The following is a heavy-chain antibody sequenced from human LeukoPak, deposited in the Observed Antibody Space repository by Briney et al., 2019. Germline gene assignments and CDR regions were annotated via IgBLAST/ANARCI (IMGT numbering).Heavy chain of an antibody. V-gene: IGHV3-30*02. CDR1: AFGFSDYG. J-gene: IGHJ4*02. CDR3: VKDLGRYCYGTNCSPGF. CDR2: IRFDGKNE. Sequence: PGGSLRLSCAVSAFGFSDYGMHWVRQAPGKGLEWVAFIRFDGKNEHYADSAKGRFTISRDNSKNTVYLQMNSVRVEDTAVYYCVKDLGRYCYGTNCSPGFWGQGTLVTVSS. D-gene: IGHD2-2*01.